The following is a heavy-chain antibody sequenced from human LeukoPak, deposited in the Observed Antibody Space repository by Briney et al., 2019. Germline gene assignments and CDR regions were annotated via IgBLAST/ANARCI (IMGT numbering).Heavy chain of an antibody. CDR3: AKAPPLTYGYYYSGMDV. Sequence: PGGSLRLSCAASGFTFSSYSMNWVRQAPGKGLEWVSSISSSSSYIYYADSVKGRFTISRDNSKNTLYLQMNSLRAEDTAVYYCAKAPPLTYGYYYSGMDVWGQGTTVTVS. D-gene: IGHD4-17*01. J-gene: IGHJ6*02. CDR2: ISSSSSYI. V-gene: IGHV3-21*04. CDR1: GFTFSSYS.